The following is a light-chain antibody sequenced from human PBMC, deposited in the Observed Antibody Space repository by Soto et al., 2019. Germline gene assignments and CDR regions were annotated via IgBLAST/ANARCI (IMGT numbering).Light chain of an antibody. V-gene: IGLV2-14*01. J-gene: IGLJ1*01. Sequence: QSALTQPASVSGSPGQSITLSCTGASSDVGGYNHVSWYQQHPGTAPKLMIFDVSDRPSGVSNRFSGSKSGNTASLTISGLQAEDEADYYCSSYSSSNTLYVFGTGTKLTVL. CDR1: SSDVGGYNH. CDR3: SSYSSSNTLYV. CDR2: DVS.